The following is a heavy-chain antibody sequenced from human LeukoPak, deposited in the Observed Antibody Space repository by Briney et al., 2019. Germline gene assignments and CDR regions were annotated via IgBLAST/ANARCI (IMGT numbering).Heavy chain of an antibody. D-gene: IGHD3-10*01. V-gene: IGHV3-66*01. CDR1: GFTVSSNY. CDR3: ARAYTMVRGVNYYYGMDV. Sequence: TGGSLRLSCAASGFTVSSNYMSWVRQAPGKGLEWVSAIYSGGSTYYADSVKGRFTISRENAKNSLYLQMNSLRAGDTAVYYCARAYTMVRGVNYYYGMDVWGQGTTVTVSS. CDR2: IYSGGST. J-gene: IGHJ6*02.